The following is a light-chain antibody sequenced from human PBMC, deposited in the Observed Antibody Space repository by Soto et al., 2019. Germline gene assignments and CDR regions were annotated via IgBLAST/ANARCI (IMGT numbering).Light chain of an antibody. J-gene: IGLJ2*01. CDR3: SSYSGSNNLGV. V-gene: IGLV2-8*01. CDR1: RSDVGGYTY. CDR2: EVN. Sequence: QSVLTQPPSASGSPGQSVTISCTGTRSDVGGYTYVSWYQQHPGKAPKLLIYEVNKRPSGVPDRFSGSKSGNTASLTVSGLQAEDEGDYYCSSYSGSNNLGVFGGGTKLTVL.